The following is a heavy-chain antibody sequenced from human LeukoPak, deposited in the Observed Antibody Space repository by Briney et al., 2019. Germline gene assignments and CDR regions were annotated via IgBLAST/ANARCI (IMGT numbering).Heavy chain of an antibody. D-gene: IGHD6-19*01. CDR1: GYTFTGYY. Sequence: ASVKVSCKASGYTFTGYYKHWVRQAPGQGLEWMGWINPNSGGTNYAQKFRGRVTMTRDTSISTAYMELSRLRSDDTAMYYCARSSGWKYNIDYWGQGTLVTVSS. V-gene: IGHV1-2*02. CDR3: ARSSGWKYNIDY. CDR2: INPNSGGT. J-gene: IGHJ4*02.